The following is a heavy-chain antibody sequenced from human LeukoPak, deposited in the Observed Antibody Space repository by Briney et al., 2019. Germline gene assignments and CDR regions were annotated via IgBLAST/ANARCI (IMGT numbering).Heavy chain of an antibody. CDR2: INHSGST. CDR1: GGSFSGYY. J-gene: IGHJ6*03. Sequence: SETLSLTCAVYGGSFSGYYWSWIRQPPGKGLEWIGEINHSGSTNYNPSLKSRVTISVDTSKNQFSLKLSSVTAADTAVYYCARSPRRSSWFWVPYHMDVWGKGTTVTVSS. CDR3: ARSPRRSSWFWVPYHMDV. V-gene: IGHV4-34*01. D-gene: IGHD6-13*01.